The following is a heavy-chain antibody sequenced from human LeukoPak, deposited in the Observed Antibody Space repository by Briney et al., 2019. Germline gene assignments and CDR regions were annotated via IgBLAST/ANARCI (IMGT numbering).Heavy chain of an antibody. V-gene: IGHV3-23*01. J-gene: IGHJ5*02. CDR2: LTGNSNNP. CDR1: GFTFSNYA. CDR3: AECAETPEGGSGWCNWFDT. Sequence: PGGSLRLSCRASGFTFSNYAMNWVRQTPGKGLEWVSSLTGNSNNPNYADSVKGRFTISRDNSKNTLYLQMSSLRAEDTALYSCAECAETPEGGSGWCNWFDTWGQGTLVIVSS. D-gene: IGHD3-3*01.